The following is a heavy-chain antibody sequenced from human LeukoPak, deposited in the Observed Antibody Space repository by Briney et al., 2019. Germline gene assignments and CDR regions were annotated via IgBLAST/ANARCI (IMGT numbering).Heavy chain of an antibody. D-gene: IGHD3-3*01. CDR2: IYYSGST. CDR1: GGSISSYY. V-gene: IGHV4-59*12. Sequence: PSETLSLTCTVSGGSISSYYWSWIRQPPGKGLEWIGYIYYSGSTNYNPSLKSRVTMSVETSKNQFSLKLSSVTAADTAVYYCARVWQRGAVTFDYWGQGTLVTVSS. CDR3: ARVWQRGAVTFDY. J-gene: IGHJ4*02.